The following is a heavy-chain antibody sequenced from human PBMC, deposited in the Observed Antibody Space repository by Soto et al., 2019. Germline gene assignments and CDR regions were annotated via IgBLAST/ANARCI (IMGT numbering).Heavy chain of an antibody. D-gene: IGHD3-22*01. CDR3: AKDQYYYDSSGYYPFFDY. Sequence: GGSLRLSCAASGFTFSSYAMSWVRQAPGKGLEWVSAISGSGGSTYYADSVKGRFTISRDNSKNTLYLQMNSLRAEDTAVYYCAKDQYYYDSSGYYPFFDYWGQGTLVTVSS. CDR1: GFTFSSYA. V-gene: IGHV3-23*01. CDR2: ISGSGGST. J-gene: IGHJ4*02.